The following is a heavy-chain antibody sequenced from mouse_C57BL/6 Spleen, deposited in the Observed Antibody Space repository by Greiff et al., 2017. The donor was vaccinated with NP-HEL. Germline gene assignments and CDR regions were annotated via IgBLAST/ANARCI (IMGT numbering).Heavy chain of an antibody. CDR2: ISSGSSTL. D-gene: IGHD1-1*01. CDR1: GFPFSDYG. Sequence: EVQLVESGGGLVKPGGSLKLSCAASGFPFSDYGMHWVRQAPEKGLEWVAYISSGSSTLYYADPVKGRFTISRDNAKINLYLEMISLRDDDTAMYYCARASYGSKYYFDYWGKGTTLTLAS. J-gene: IGHJ2*01. V-gene: IGHV5-17*01. CDR3: ARASYGSKYYFDY.